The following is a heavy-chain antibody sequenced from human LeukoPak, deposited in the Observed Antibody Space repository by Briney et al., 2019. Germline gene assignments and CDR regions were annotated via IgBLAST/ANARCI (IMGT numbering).Heavy chain of an antibody. CDR1: GFTVTSYA. D-gene: IGHD4-17*01. CDR2: ISGSGGRT. V-gene: IGHV3-23*01. J-gene: IGHJ4*02. Sequence: RGSLRLSCAASGFTVTSYAMTWVRQAAGKGLEWVSTISGSGGRTDYADSVKGRFTISRDNSKNTLYLQMNSLRAEDTAVYYCAKDNGAYGFDYWGQGTLVTVSS. CDR3: AKDNGAYGFDY.